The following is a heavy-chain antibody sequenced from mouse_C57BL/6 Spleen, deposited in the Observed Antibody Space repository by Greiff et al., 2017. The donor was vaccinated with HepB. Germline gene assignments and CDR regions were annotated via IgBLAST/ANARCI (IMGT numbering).Heavy chain of an antibody. D-gene: IGHD1-1*01. J-gene: IGHJ2*01. CDR3: ARRQDQYYGSSYGFDY. V-gene: IGHV1-69*01. CDR1: GYTFTSYW. CDR2: IDPSDSYT. Sequence: VQLQQPGAELVMPGASVKLSCKASGYTFTSYWMHWVKQRPGQGLEWIGEIDPSDSYTNYHQKFKGKSTLTVDKSSSTAYMQLSSLTSEDSAVYYCARRQDQYYGSSYGFDYWGQGTTLTVSS.